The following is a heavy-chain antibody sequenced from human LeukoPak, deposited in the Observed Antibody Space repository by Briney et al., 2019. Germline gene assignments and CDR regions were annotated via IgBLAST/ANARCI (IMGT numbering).Heavy chain of an antibody. CDR3: AKEYSSSWYVYFQH. D-gene: IGHD6-13*01. CDR2: ISGSGGST. V-gene: IGHV3-23*01. CDR1: GYTFSSYA. J-gene: IGHJ1*01. Sequence: GGSLRLSCAASGYTFSSYAMSWVRQAPGKGLEWVSAISGSGGSTYYADSVKGRFTISRDNSKNTLYLQMNSLRAEDPAVCYCAKEYSSSWYVYFQHWGQGTLVTVSS.